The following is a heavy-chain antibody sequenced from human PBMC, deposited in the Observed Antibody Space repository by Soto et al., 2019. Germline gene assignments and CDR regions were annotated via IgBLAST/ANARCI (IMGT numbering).Heavy chain of an antibody. J-gene: IGHJ4*02. CDR2: ISCDGSNK. D-gene: IGHD1-1*01. CDR3: ARARELERRPGLFY. V-gene: IGHV3-30-3*01. CDR1: GFTFSSYA. Sequence: PWGSLRLSCAASGFTFSSYAMHRVRQAPGKGLEWVAVISCDGSNKYYADSVKGRFTISRDNSKNTLYLQMNSLRAEVTAVYYCARARELERRPGLFYWGQGT.